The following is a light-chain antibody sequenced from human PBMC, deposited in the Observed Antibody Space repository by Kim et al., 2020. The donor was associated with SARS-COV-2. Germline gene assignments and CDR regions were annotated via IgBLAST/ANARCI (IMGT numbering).Light chain of an antibody. CDR3: GTWDSSLSAVV. J-gene: IGLJ2*01. CDR2: DNN. V-gene: IGLV1-51*01. Sequence: GQKVTTSCSGSSANVGNNYVSWYQQLPGKAPNFLIYDNNKRASGIPDRFSGSKSGTSATLGITGLQTADEADYYCGTWDSSLSAVVFGGGTQLTVL. CDR1: SANVGNNY.